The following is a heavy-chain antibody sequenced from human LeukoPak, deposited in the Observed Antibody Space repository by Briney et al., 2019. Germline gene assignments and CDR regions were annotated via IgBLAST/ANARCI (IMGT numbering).Heavy chain of an antibody. CDR3: ARDLFGTVVVPAAMGY. Sequence: GASVKVSCKASGYTFTSYYIHWMRQAPGQGLEWVGWINPNSGGSHYARRFQGRVTMTRDTSINTAYMELSRLRSDDTAVYYCARDLFGTVVVPAAMGYWGQGTLVTVSS. J-gene: IGHJ4*02. CDR2: INPNSGGS. CDR1: GYTFTSYY. V-gene: IGHV1-2*02. D-gene: IGHD2-2*01.